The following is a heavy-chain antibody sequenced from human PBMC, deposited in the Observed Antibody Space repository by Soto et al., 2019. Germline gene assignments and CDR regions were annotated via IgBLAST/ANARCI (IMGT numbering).Heavy chain of an antibody. Sequence: QVQLVESGGGVVQPGRSLRLSCAASAFTFSSYGMHWVRQAPGKGLEWVAVISYDGSNKYYADSVKGRFTISRDNSKNTLYLQMNSLRAEDTAVYYCAKGHSGGTCDYWGQGTLVTVSS. CDR1: AFTFSSYG. J-gene: IGHJ4*02. CDR3: AKGHSGGTCDY. V-gene: IGHV3-30*18. D-gene: IGHD2-15*01. CDR2: ISYDGSNK.